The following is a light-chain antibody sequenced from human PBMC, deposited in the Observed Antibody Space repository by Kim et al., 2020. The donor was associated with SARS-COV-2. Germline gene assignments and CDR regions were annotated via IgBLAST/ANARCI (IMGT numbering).Light chain of an antibody. CDR2: EAD. J-gene: IGLJ3*02. CDR1: TGTIASNY. V-gene: IGLV6-57*03. Sequence: KPVTLSCTRSTGTIASNYVQWYQQRPGSAPITVIYEADHRPSGVPDRFSGSIDSSSNSASLTISALQTEDEADYYCQSSDRNSHWVFGGGTKVTVL. CDR3: QSSDRNSHWV.